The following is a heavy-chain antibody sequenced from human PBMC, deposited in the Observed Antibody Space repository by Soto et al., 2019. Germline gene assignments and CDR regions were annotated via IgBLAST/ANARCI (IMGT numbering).Heavy chain of an antibody. Sequence: QVQLVQSGAKVKKPGSSVKVSCKASGGTFSSYAISWVRQAPGQGLEWMGGIIPIFGTANYAQKFQGRVTITADESTSTAYMELSSLRSEDTAVYYCARMYCISTSCYPYYYGMDVWGQGTTVTVSS. D-gene: IGHD2-2*01. CDR2: IIPIFGTA. CDR3: ARMYCISTSCYPYYYGMDV. V-gene: IGHV1-69*12. CDR1: GGTFSSYA. J-gene: IGHJ6*02.